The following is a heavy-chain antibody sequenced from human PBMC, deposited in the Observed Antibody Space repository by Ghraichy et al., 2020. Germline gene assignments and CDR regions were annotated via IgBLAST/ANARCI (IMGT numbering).Heavy chain of an antibody. J-gene: IGHJ6*02. D-gene: IGHD4-17*01. Sequence: SETLSLTCAVYGGSFSGYYWSWIRQPPGKRLEWIGEINHSGSTNYNPSLKSRVTISVDTSKNQFSLKLSSVTAADTAVYYCARACTVTILLQNSGYYYYGMDVWCQGTTVTVSS. CDR2: INHSGST. CDR3: ARACTVTILLQNSGYYYYGMDV. CDR1: GGSFSGYY. V-gene: IGHV4-34*01.